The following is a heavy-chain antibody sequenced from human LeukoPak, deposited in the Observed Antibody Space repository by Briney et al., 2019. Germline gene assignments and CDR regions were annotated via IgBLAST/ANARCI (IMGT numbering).Heavy chain of an antibody. Sequence: SETLSLTCTVSGGSISSCSYYWGWIRQPPGKGLEWIGSIYYSGSTYYNPSLKSRVTISVDTSKNQFSLKLSSVTAADTAVYYCASDPIAASTYWGQGTLVTVSS. D-gene: IGHD6-13*01. J-gene: IGHJ4*02. CDR3: ASDPIAASTY. CDR2: IYYSGST. CDR1: GGSISSCSYY. V-gene: IGHV4-39*01.